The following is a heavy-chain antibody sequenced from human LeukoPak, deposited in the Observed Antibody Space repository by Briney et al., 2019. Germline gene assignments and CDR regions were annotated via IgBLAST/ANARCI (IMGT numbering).Heavy chain of an antibody. CDR2: IIPIFGTA. CDR1: GGTFSSYA. V-gene: IGHV1-69*13. CDR3: ARGGEGYCSSTSCPYYYYYMDV. Sequence: GASVKVSCKASGGTFSSYAISWVRQAPGQGLEWMGGIIPIFGTANYAQKFQGRVTITADESTSTAYMELSSLRSEDTAVYYCARGGEGYCSSTSCPYYYYYMDVWGKGTTVTISS. J-gene: IGHJ6*03. D-gene: IGHD2-2*01.